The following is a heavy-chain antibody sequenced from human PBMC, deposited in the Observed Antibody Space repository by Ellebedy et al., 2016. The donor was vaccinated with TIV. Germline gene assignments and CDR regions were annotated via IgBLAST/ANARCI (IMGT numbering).Heavy chain of an antibody. CDR3: ARGGPGGDNWFFGL. CDR1: GFSLIGSD. Sequence: GESLKISCAASGFSLIGSDLHWVRRPAGKGLEWVSASGAAGDTYYPDSVRGRFTISRESAKNSFYLQTNSLTAGDTAVYYCARGGPGGDNWFFGLWGRGTRVTVSS. V-gene: IGHV3-13*01. D-gene: IGHD3-10*01. CDR2: SGAAGDT. J-gene: IGHJ2*01.